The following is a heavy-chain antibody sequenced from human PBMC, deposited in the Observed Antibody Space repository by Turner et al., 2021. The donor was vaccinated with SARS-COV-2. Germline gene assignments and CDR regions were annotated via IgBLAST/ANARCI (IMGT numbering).Heavy chain of an antibody. V-gene: IGHV1-69*01. CDR3: ARGEVEYCSGSGCYSVSY. CDR1: SSYA. J-gene: IGHJ4*02. D-gene: IGHD2-15*01. CDR2: IIPIFGTA. Sequence: SSYAISWVRQAPGQGLEWMGGIIPIFGTANYAQKFQGSVTITADESTSTAYMELSSLGSADAAVYYCARGEVEYCSGSGCYSVSYWGQGTLVTVSS.